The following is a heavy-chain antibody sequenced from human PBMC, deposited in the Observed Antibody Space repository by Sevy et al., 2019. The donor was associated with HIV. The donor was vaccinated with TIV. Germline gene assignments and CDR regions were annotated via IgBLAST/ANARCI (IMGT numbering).Heavy chain of an antibody. CDR3: ATSRSGYFDSSGYYIY. D-gene: IGHD3-22*01. Sequence: GESLKISCKGSGYSFTSHWLGWVRQMPGKGLEWMGIIYPDDSDTKYSPSFQGQVPFSADKSISTAYLQWISLKASDTAMYDCATSRSGYFDSSGYYIYWGQGTLVTVSS. CDR2: IYPDDSDT. CDR1: GYSFTSHW. J-gene: IGHJ4*02. V-gene: IGHV5-51*01.